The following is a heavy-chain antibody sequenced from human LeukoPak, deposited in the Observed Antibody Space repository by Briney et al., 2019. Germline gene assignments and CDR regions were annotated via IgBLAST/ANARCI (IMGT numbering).Heavy chain of an antibody. J-gene: IGHJ6*03. V-gene: IGHV4-30-4*08. Sequence: SETLSLTSTVSGGSLTMGAYYWSWIRQPPGKGLEWTGHIYNSGSTYYNPSLQRRVTISVDTSKNQFSLKLSSVTAAHTAVPFCARRRITIFGVAISYYYFFMDGWGKGCTVTAS. D-gene: IGHD3-3*01. CDR1: GGSLTMGAYY. CDR3: ARRRITIFGVAISYYYFFMDG. CDR2: IYNSGST.